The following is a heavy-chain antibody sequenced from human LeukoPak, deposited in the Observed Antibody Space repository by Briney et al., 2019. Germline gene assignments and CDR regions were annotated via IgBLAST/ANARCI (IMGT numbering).Heavy chain of an antibody. D-gene: IGHD6-6*01. CDR1: GFTFSSYA. J-gene: IGHJ6*02. V-gene: IGHV3-23*01. CDR3: AKHGIAARATYYYYYGMDV. Sequence: GGSLRLSCAASGFTFSSYAMSWVRQAPGKGLEWVSAISGSGGSTYYAGSVKGRFTISRDNSKNTLYLQMNSLRAEDTAVYYCAKHGIAARATYYYYYGMDVWGQGTTVTVSS. CDR2: ISGSGGST.